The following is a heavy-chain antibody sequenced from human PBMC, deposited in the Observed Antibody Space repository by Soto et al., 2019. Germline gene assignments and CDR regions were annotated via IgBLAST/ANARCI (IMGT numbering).Heavy chain of an antibody. CDR1: GGSLSSATYY. D-gene: IGHD2-21*01. V-gene: IGHV4-39*01. J-gene: IGHJ2*01. Sequence: QLQLQESGPGLVKPSETLSLTCTVSGGSLSSATYYWAWVRQPPGKGLEWIGAIRYSGTTYYTPSLKSRVTMSVDTSKNQFSLKLISVTAADTAVFYCARLRRDWDWYFDLWGRGTLVTVSS. CDR3: ARLRRDWDWYFDL. CDR2: IRYSGTT.